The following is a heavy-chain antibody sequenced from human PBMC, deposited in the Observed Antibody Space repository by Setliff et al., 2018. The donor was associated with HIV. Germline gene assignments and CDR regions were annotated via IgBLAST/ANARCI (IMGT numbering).Heavy chain of an antibody. CDR1: GYTFTDYY. CDR3: ARSTTAD. V-gene: IGHV1-2*02. J-gene: IGHJ4*02. D-gene: IGHD4-17*01. Sequence: ASVKVSCKASGYTFTDYYIHWVRQTPGQGLEWMGWIYPNTGGTNYAEKFQGRVTMTRDTSISTAYMELSSLRSEDTAVYYCARSTTADWGQGTMVTVSS. CDR2: IYPNTGGT.